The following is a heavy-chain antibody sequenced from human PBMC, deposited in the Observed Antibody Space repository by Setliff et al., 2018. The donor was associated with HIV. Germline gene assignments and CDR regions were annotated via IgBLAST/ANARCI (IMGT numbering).Heavy chain of an antibody. CDR1: GYSISSGYY. D-gene: IGHD3-9*01. CDR2: IYHSGST. V-gene: IGHV4-38-2*01. CDR3: ARGNPDFDILTGYWSHFFDY. Sequence: SETLSLTCAVSGYSISSGYYWGWIRQPPGKGLEWMGSIYHSGSTYYTPSLNSRVTISVDTSKNQFSLKLTSVTAADTAIYYCARGNPDFDILTGYWSHFFDYWGQGTPVTVSS. J-gene: IGHJ4*02.